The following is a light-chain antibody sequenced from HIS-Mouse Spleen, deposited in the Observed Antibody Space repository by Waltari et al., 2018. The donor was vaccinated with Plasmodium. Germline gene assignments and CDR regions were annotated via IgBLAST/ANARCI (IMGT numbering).Light chain of an antibody. CDR2: SNN. V-gene: IGLV1-44*01. CDR1: SSNIGRNT. J-gene: IGLJ2*01. CDR3: AAWDDSLNGVV. Sequence: QSVLTQPPSASGTPGQRVTISCSVSSSNIGRNTVTWYQQLPGTAPKLLIYSNNQRPSGVPDRFSGSKSGTSASLAISGLQSEDEADYYCAAWDDSLNGVVFGGGTKLTVL.